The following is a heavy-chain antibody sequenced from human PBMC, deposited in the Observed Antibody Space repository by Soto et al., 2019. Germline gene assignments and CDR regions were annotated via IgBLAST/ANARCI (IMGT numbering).Heavy chain of an antibody. CDR2: ISGSGGST. CDR1: GFAFSSYA. D-gene: IGHD6-13*01. J-gene: IGHJ4*02. V-gene: IGHV3-23*01. Sequence: SGGSLRLSCAASGFAFSSYAMSWVRQAPGKGLEWVSAISGSGGSTYYADSVKGRFTISRDNSKNTLYLRMNSLRAEDTAVYYCANMVAAAGTVTDWDQGTLVTVSS. CDR3: ANMVAAAGTVTD.